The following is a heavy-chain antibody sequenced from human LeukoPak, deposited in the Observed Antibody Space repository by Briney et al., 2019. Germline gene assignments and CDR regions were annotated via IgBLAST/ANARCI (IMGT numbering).Heavy chain of an antibody. V-gene: IGHV3-53*01. Sequence: GGSLRLSCAASGFTFSSYWMSWVRQAPGKGLEWVSVIYRGGSTYYADSVKGRFTMSRDNSKNTVYLQMDSLRAEDTALYYCARDRGAAAGNWGQGTLVTVSS. J-gene: IGHJ4*02. D-gene: IGHD6-13*01. CDR1: GFTFSSYW. CDR2: IYRGGST. CDR3: ARDRGAAAGN.